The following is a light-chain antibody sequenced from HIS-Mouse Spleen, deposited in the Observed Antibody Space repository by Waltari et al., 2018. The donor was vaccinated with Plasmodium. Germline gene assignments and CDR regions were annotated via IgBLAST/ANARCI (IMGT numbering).Light chain of an antibody. J-gene: IGKJ5*01. V-gene: IGKV3-15*01. CDR2: GAS. Sequence: EIVMTQSPATLSVSPGERATLSCRASQSVSSNLAWYQQKPGQAPRLRIYGASTRATGIPARFSGSGSGTEFILTISSMQSEDFAVYYCQQYNTWPTFGQGTRLEIK. CDR1: QSVSSN. CDR3: QQYNTWPT.